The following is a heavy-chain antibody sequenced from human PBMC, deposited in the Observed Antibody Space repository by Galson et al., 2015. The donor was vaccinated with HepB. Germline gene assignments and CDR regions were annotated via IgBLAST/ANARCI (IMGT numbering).Heavy chain of an antibody. CDR3: AKGGDYHQYYGMDV. Sequence: SLRLSCAASGFTFSRYAMSWVRQAPGKGLEWVSSASASGGGTYSADSVKGRFTISRDNSKNTLYLQMNSLRAEDTAVYYCAKGGDYHQYYGMDVWGQGTTVTVSS. V-gene: IGHV3-23*01. CDR2: ASASGGGT. CDR1: GFTFSRYA. J-gene: IGHJ6*02.